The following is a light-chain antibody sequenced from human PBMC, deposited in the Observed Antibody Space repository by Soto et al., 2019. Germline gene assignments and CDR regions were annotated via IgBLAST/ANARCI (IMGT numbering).Light chain of an antibody. CDR1: QGISSY. J-gene: IGKJ1*01. V-gene: IGKV1-8*01. CDR2: AAS. CDR3: QQYYSYSQT. Sequence: AIQMTQSPSSLSASTGDRVTITCRASQGISSYLAWYQQKPGKAPKLLIYAASTLESGVPSRFRGSGSGTEFTLTISSLQSEDFATYYCQQYYSYSQTFGQGTKVDIK.